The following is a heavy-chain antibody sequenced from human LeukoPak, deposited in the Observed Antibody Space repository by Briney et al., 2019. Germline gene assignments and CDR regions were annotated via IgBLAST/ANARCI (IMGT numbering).Heavy chain of an antibody. Sequence: GGSLRLSCAASGFTFSSYGMHWVRQAPGKGLEWVAFIRYDGSNKYYADSVKGRFTISRDNSKNTLYLQMNSLRAEDTAVYYCAKDLPGIAVAGSGFDYWGQGTLVTVSS. D-gene: IGHD6-19*01. CDR2: IRYDGSNK. CDR3: AKDLPGIAVAGSGFDY. J-gene: IGHJ4*02. CDR1: GFTFSSYG. V-gene: IGHV3-30*02.